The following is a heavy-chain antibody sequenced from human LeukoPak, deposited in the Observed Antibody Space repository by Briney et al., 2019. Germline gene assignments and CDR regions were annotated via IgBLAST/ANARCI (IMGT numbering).Heavy chain of an antibody. CDR2: ISWNSGSI. CDR3: AKDSAATTYYGMDV. V-gene: IGHV3-9*01. CDR1: GFTFSSYA. D-gene: IGHD5-12*01. Sequence: PGGSLRLSCAASGFTFSSYAMSWVRQAPGKGLEWVSGISWNSGSIGYADSVKGRFTISRDNAKNSLYLQMNSLRAEDTALYYCAKDSAATTYYGMDVWGQGTTVTVSS. J-gene: IGHJ6*02.